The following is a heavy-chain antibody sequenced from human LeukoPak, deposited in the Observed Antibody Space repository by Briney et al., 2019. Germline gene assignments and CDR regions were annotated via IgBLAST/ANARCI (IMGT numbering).Heavy chain of an antibody. D-gene: IGHD2-2*01. CDR1: GFTFSSYA. V-gene: IGHV3-23*01. CDR2: ISGSGGST. Sequence: GRSLRLSCAASGFTFSSYAMSWVRQAPGKGLEWVSAISGSGGSTYYADSVKGRFTISRDNSKNTLYLQMNSLRAEDTAVYYCAKRRASSTSFDYWGQGTLVTVSS. J-gene: IGHJ4*02. CDR3: AKRRASSTSFDY.